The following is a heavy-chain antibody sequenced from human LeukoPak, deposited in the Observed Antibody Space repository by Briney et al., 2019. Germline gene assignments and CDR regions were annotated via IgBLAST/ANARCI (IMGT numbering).Heavy chain of an antibody. D-gene: IGHD3-9*01. CDR1: GGTFSSYA. V-gene: IGHV1-18*01. CDR2: ISAYNGNT. Sequence: GASVKVSCKASGGTFSSYAISWVRQAPGQGLEWMGWISAYNGNTNYAQKLQGRVTMTTDTSTSTAYMELRSLRSDDTAVYYCARDSVGISVTFDWLSPSDYWGQGTLVTVSS. J-gene: IGHJ4*02. CDR3: ARDSVGISVTFDWLSPSDY.